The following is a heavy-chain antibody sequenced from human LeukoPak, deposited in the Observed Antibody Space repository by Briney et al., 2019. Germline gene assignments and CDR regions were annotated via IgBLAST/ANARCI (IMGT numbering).Heavy chain of an antibody. Sequence: SETLSLTCTVSGGSISNYYWSCIRQPPGKGLEWIGYIYYSGSTNYNPSLKSRVPISVDTSKNQFSLKLSSVTAADTAVYYCARSQYYDFWSGYQNWFDPWGQGTLVTVSS. CDR3: ARSQYYDFWSGYQNWFDP. V-gene: IGHV4-59*01. CDR1: GGSISNYY. J-gene: IGHJ5*02. D-gene: IGHD3-3*01. CDR2: IYYSGST.